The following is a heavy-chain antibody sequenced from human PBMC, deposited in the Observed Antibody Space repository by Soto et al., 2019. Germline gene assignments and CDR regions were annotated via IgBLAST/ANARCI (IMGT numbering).Heavy chain of an antibody. Sequence: QVQLQESGPGLVKPSETLSLSCAVFGGSISSYYWRWIRQPPGKGLEWIGYIYYSGSTNYNPSLKSRVTISVDTSKNQFSLKLSSVTAADRAVYYCARHMGRAILTGFDYWGQGTLVTVSS. CDR1: GGSISSYY. CDR2: IYYSGST. V-gene: IGHV4-59*08. CDR3: ARHMGRAILTGFDY. J-gene: IGHJ4*02. D-gene: IGHD3-9*01.